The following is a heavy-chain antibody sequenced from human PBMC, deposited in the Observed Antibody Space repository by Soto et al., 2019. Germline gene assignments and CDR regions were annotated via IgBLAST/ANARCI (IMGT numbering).Heavy chain of an antibody. V-gene: IGHV1-69*05. Sequence: ASVKVSCKASGGTFSSYAISWVRQAPGQGLEWMGGIIPIFGTANYADSVKGRFTISRDNSKNTLYLQMNSLRAEDTAVYYCAKVGPAVVVPAAFRYMDVWGKGTTVTVSS. D-gene: IGHD2-2*01. CDR3: AKVGPAVVVPAAFRYMDV. J-gene: IGHJ6*03. CDR2: IIPIFGTA. CDR1: GGTFSSYA.